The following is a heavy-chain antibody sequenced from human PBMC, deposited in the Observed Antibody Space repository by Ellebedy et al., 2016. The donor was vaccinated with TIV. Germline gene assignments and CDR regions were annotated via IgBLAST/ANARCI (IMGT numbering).Heavy chain of an antibody. V-gene: IGHV1-2*02. CDR2: INPNSGGT. CDR3: AREVANGDGYGY. D-gene: IGHD5-24*01. CDR1: GYTFTSYY. Sequence: ASVKVSCXASGYTFTSYYMHWVRQAPGQGLEWMGWINPNSGGTNYAQKFQGRVTMTRDTSISTAYMELSRLRSDDTAVYYCAREVANGDGYGYWGQGTLVTVSS. J-gene: IGHJ4*02.